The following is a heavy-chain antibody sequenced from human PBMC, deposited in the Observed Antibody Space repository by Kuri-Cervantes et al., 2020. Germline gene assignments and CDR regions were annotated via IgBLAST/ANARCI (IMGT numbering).Heavy chain of an antibody. V-gene: IGHV3-30-3*01. Sequence: GESLKISCAASGFTFSSYAMHWVRQAPGKGLEWVAVISYDGSNKNYADSVKGRFTISRDNSKNKLYLQMNSLRAEDTAVYYCARSDGSSWDRVFYFDYWGQGTLVTVSS. J-gene: IGHJ4*02. CDR3: ARSDGSSWDRVFYFDY. CDR2: ISYDGSNK. CDR1: GFTFSSYA. D-gene: IGHD6-13*01.